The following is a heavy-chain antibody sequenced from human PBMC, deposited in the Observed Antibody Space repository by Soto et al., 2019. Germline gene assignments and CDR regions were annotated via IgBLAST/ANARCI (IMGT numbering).Heavy chain of an antibody. V-gene: IGHV3-23*01. CDR1: GFTFSSSA. Sequence: GGSLRLSCTASGFTFSSSAMSWVREAPGRGLEWVSGISGSGAGTYYADSVKGRFTISRDNSKNTLYLQMSGLRAEDAAVYYCAKGPTVFGAVISFDYYYGLYVWGQGTPVTVSS. CDR3: AKGPTVFGAVISFDYYYGLYV. CDR2: ISGSGAGT. D-gene: IGHD3-3*01. J-gene: IGHJ6*02.